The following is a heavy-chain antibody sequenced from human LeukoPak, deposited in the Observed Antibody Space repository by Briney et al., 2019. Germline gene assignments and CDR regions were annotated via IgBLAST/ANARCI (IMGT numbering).Heavy chain of an antibody. J-gene: IGHJ3*02. V-gene: IGHV3-21*01. CDR1: GFTFSSYS. CDR2: ISSSSSYI. CDR3: ARGRGVYQLPGNMAFDI. D-gene: IGHD2-2*01. Sequence: NPGGSLRLSCAASGFTFSSYSMNWVRQAPGKGLEWVSSISSSSSYIYYADSVKGRFTISRDNAKNSLYLQMNSLRAEDTAVYYCARGRGVYQLPGNMAFDIWGQGTMVTVSS.